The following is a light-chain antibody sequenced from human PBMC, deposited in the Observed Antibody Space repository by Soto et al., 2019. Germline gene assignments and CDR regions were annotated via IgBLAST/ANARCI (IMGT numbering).Light chain of an antibody. J-gene: IGKJ2*01. CDR2: LGS. CDR3: MQALPTPHT. Sequence: DIVMTQSPLSLPVTPGEPASISCRSSQSILHSNGYNYLDWYLQKSGQSPQLLIYLGSNRASGVPDRFSGIGSGTDFTLKISRVEAEDVGVYYCMQALPTPHTFGQGTKLEIK. V-gene: IGKV2-28*01. CDR1: QSILHSNGYNY.